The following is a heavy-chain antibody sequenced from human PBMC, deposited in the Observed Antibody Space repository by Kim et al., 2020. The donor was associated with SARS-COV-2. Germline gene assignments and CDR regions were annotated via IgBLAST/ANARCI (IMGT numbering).Heavy chain of an antibody. Sequence: GGSLRLSCAASGFSFDNYAMHWVRRAPGEGLEWVSLISGDGISTYYAYSVKGRFTISRDNSRDSLFLQMNNLRTDDTAFYYCAKDKGSFGEGDWFDSWGQGTLVTVSS. V-gene: IGHV3-43*02. CDR1: GFSFDNYA. CDR2: ISGDGIST. D-gene: IGHD3-10*01. CDR3: AKDKGSFGEGDWFDS. J-gene: IGHJ5*01.